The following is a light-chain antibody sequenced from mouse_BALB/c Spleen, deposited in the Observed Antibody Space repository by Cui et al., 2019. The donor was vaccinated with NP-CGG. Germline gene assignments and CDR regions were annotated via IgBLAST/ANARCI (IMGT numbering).Light chain of an antibody. J-gene: IGLJ1*01. CDR1: IGAVTTSNY. CDR2: GTN. Sequence: QAVVTQESALTTSPGETVTFTCRSSIGAVTTSNYANWVQEKPDHLFTGLIGGTNNRAPGVPARFSGSLIGDKAALTITGAQTEDEAMYSCALWYSNHWVFGGGTKLTVL. V-gene: IGLV1*01. CDR3: ALWYSNHWV.